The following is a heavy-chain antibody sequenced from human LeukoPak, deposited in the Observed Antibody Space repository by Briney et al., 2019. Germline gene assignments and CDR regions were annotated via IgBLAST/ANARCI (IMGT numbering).Heavy chain of an antibody. Sequence: GGSLRLSCAASGFTFSSYWMSWVRQAPGKGLEWMANIKQDGSEKYYVDSVKGRFTISRDNAKNSLYLQMNSLRAEDTAVYYCARSVVPAAYPYYFDYWGQGTLVTVSS. D-gene: IGHD2-2*01. V-gene: IGHV3-7*01. CDR1: GFTFSSYW. CDR2: IKQDGSEK. J-gene: IGHJ4*02. CDR3: ARSVVPAAYPYYFDY.